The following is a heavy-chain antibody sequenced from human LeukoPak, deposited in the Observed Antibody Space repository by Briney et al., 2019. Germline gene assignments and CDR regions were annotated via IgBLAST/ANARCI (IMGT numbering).Heavy chain of an antibody. CDR2: IYYSGST. Sequence: SETLSLTCTVSGGSISSSSYYWGWIRQPPGKGLEWIGSIYYSGSTYYNPSLKSRVTISVDTSKNQFSLKLSSVTAADTAVYYCARQVAAAGMVFDYWGQRTLVTVSS. D-gene: IGHD6-13*01. V-gene: IGHV4-39*01. CDR1: GGSISSSSYY. CDR3: ARQVAAAGMVFDY. J-gene: IGHJ4*02.